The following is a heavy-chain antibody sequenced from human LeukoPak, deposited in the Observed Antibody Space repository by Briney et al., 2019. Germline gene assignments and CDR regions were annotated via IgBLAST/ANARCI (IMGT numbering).Heavy chain of an antibody. V-gene: IGHV3-23*01. Sequence: GGSLRLSWAASGFTVSSNYISWVRQAPGKGLECVSAISGGGGSTYYADSVKGRFTISRDNSKNTLYLQLNSLRAEDTAVYYCAKAGGWTNYFDYWGQGTLVTVSS. J-gene: IGHJ4*02. CDR1: GFTVSSNY. D-gene: IGHD6-19*01. CDR3: AKAGGWTNYFDY. CDR2: ISGGGGST.